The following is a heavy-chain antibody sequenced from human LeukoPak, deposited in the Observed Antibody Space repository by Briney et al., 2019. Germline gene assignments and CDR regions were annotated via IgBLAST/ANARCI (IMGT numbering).Heavy chain of an antibody. D-gene: IGHD1-26*01. CDR3: ARLAEHKLQSYFDY. Sequence: GASVKVSCKTSGYPFTSYGIAWGRQAPGHGLEWMGWINPYNGDTNYAQNVQGRVTLTTDTSTGTASMELRSPTSDDAAVYYCARLAEHKLQSYFDYWGQGSLVTVSS. CDR2: INPYNGDT. J-gene: IGHJ4*02. V-gene: IGHV1-18*01. CDR1: GYPFTSYG.